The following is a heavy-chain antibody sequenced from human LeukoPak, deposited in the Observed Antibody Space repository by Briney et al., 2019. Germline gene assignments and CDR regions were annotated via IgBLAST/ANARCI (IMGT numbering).Heavy chain of an antibody. J-gene: IGHJ3*02. CDR3: ARDRAARTVYAFDI. V-gene: IGHV4-59*01. CDR2: IYYSGST. CDR1: GGSISSYY. Sequence: PSETLSLTXTVSGGSISSYYWSWIRQPPGKGLEWIGYIYYSGSTNYNPSLKSRVTISVDTSKNQFSLKLSSVTAADTAVYYCARDRAARTVYAFDIWGQGTMVTVSS. D-gene: IGHD6-6*01.